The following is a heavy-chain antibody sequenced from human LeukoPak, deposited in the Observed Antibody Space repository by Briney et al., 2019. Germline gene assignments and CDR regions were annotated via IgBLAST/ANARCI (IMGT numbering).Heavy chain of an antibody. J-gene: IGHJ4*02. D-gene: IGHD5-24*01. CDR1: GFSFSSYW. CDR2: IKPDGSEK. CDR3: ARGRSFFDY. Sequence: GGSLRLSCAASGFSFSSYWMAWVRQAPGKGLEWVANIKPDGSEKKYGDSVKGRFTISRDNAKNSVYLQMSSLRAEETAVYYCARGRSFFDYWGQGTLVTVSS. V-gene: IGHV3-7*04.